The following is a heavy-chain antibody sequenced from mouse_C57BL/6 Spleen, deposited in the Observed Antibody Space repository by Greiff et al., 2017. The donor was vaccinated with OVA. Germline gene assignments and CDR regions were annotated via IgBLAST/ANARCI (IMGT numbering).Heavy chain of an antibody. CDR1: GFTFSDYY. J-gene: IGHJ4*01. D-gene: IGHD1-1*01. CDR3: ARGGGTTVVAPTGAMDD. Sequence: EVQLMESEGGLVQPGSSMTLSCTASGFTFSDYYIAWFRQVPEKGLEWVANINYDGSSTYYLESLKNRFIISRDNAKHILYLQMNSLKSEDTATYYCARGGGTTVVAPTGAMDDWGQGTSVTVSS. V-gene: IGHV5-16*01. CDR2: INYDGSST.